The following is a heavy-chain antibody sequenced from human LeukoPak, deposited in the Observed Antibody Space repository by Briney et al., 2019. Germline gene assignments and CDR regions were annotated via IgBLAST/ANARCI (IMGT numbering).Heavy chain of an antibody. CDR2: ISCDGSNI. V-gene: IGHV3-30*04. J-gene: IGHJ6*03. CDR1: GFTFSSYA. CDR3: ARERYYYDSSGYYMDV. Sequence: PGGSLRLSCAASGFTFSSYAMHWVRQVPGKGLEWVAVISCDGSNIYFVDSVKGRFTISRDNSKNMFYLQMNSLRAEDTAVYYCARERYYYDSSGYYMDVWGKGTTVTVSS. D-gene: IGHD3-22*01.